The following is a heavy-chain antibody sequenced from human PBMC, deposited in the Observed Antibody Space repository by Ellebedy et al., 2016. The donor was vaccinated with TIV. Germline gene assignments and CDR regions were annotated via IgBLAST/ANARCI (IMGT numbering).Heavy chain of an antibody. V-gene: IGHV1-69*06. CDR2: IIPIFGTA. Sequence: SVKVSCXASGGTFSSYAISWVRQAPGQGLEWMGGIIPIFGTANYAQKFQGRVTITADKSTSTAYMELSSLRSDDTAVYYCATAGSSGKDYFDYWGQGTPVTVSS. CDR3: ATAGSSGKDYFDY. J-gene: IGHJ4*02. CDR1: GGTFSSYA. D-gene: IGHD6-19*01.